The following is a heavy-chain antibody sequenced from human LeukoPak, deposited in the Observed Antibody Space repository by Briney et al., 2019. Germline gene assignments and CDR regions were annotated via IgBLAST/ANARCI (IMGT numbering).Heavy chain of an antibody. CDR2: IKQDGSEK. V-gene: IGHV3-7*01. CDR3: AKDGGYGDIVVVALDY. Sequence: PGGSLRLSCAASGFTFSNYWMTWVRQAPGKGLEWVANIKQDGSEKYYVDSVKGRFTISRDNAKNSLYLQMNSLRAEDTAVYYCAKDGGYGDIVVVALDYWGQGTLVTVSS. CDR1: GFTFSNYW. D-gene: IGHD2-15*01. J-gene: IGHJ4*02.